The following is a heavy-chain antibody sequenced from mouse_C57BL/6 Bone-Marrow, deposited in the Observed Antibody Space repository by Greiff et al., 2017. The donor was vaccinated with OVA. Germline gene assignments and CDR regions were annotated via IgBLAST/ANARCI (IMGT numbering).Heavy chain of an antibody. CDR1: GYTFTSYW. V-gene: IGHV1-55*01. CDR3: AIGGYRARDY. D-gene: IGHD2-14*01. Sequence: QVKLKQPGAELVKPGASVKMSCKASGYTFTSYWITWVKQRHGKGLEWIGDIYPGSGSTNYNEKFKSKATLTVDTSSSTAYMQLSSLTSEDSAVYYCAIGGYRARDYWGQGTSVTVSS. CDR2: IYPGSGST. J-gene: IGHJ4*01.